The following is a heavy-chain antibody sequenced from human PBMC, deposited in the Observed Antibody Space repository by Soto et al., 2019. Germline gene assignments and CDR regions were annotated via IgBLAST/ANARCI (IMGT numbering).Heavy chain of an antibody. Sequence: ASVTVSCKASGYSLSTHAMHWVRQAPGQGLEWVGWINSVNDHTIYSEKFQGRVTITSDTSATTAYMELSSLTSEDTAIYYCARNILGGTTDYWGQGTLVTVSS. CDR3: ARNILGGTTDY. CDR1: GYSLSTHA. J-gene: IGHJ4*02. D-gene: IGHD1-7*01. V-gene: IGHV1-3*01. CDR2: INSVNDHT.